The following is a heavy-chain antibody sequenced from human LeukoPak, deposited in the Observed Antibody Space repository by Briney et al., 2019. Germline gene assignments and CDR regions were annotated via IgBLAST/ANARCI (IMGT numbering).Heavy chain of an antibody. Sequence: GASVKVSCKASGYTFTSYYMHWVRPAPGQGLEWMGIINPSGGSTTYAQKFQGRVTMTRDTSTSTVYMELSSLRSEDTAVYYCVLGSEVESFDYWGQGTPVTVSS. J-gene: IGHJ4*02. CDR3: VLGSEVESFDY. D-gene: IGHD2-15*01. CDR2: INPSGGST. CDR1: GYTFTSYY. V-gene: IGHV1-46*01.